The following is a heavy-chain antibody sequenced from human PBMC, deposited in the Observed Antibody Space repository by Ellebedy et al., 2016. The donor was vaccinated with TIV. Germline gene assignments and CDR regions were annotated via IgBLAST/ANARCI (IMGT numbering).Heavy chain of an antibody. CDR2: ISDGGGIT. CDR1: GFTLSTSA. D-gene: IGHD3-3*01. J-gene: IGHJ4*02. V-gene: IGHV3-23*01. Sequence: GESLKISCVASGFTLSTSAMSWVRQAPGKGLEWVSGISDGGGITYYADSVKGRFTISRDNAKNSLYLQMNDLRAEDTAVYYCARISPYYTDLDYWGQGALVTVSS. CDR3: ARISPYYTDLDY.